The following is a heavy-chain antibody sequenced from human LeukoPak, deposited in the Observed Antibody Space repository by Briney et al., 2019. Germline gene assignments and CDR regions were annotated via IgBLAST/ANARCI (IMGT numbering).Heavy chain of an antibody. Sequence: SETLSLTCTVSGGSISSSSYYWGWIRQPPGKGLEWIGSIYYSGSTYYNPSLKSRVTISVDTSKNQFSLKLSSVTAADTAVYYCARGFYYYDSSGHFDYWGQGTLVTVSS. CDR3: ARGFYYYDSSGHFDY. CDR2: IYYSGST. CDR1: GGSISSSSYY. V-gene: IGHV4-39*07. J-gene: IGHJ4*02. D-gene: IGHD3-22*01.